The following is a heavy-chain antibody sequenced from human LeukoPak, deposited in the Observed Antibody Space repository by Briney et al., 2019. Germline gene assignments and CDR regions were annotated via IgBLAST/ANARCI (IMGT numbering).Heavy chain of an antibody. V-gene: IGHV1-2*02. Sequence: ASVKVSCKASGYTFTGYYMHWVRQAPGQGLEWMRWINPNSGGTNYAQKFQGRVTMTRDTSISTAYMELSRLRSDDTAVYYCATDGYGDFIPDYWGQGTLVTVSS. CDR3: ATDGYGDFIPDY. D-gene: IGHD4-17*01. CDR1: GYTFTGYY. CDR2: INPNSGGT. J-gene: IGHJ4*02.